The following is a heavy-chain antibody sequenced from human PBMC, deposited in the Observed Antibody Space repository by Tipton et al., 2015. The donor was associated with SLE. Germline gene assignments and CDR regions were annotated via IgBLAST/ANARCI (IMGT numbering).Heavy chain of an antibody. CDR3: ARADGYNSGFD. D-gene: IGHD5-24*01. CDR2: IYYSGST. J-gene: IGHJ3*01. Sequence: LRLSCTVSGGSISSSSYYWGWIRQPPGKGLEWIGSIYYSGSTYSNPSLKSRVTISVDTSKNQFSLKLSSVTAADTAVYYCARADGYNSGFDWGQGTMVTVSS. V-gene: IGHV4-39*07. CDR1: GGSISSSSYY.